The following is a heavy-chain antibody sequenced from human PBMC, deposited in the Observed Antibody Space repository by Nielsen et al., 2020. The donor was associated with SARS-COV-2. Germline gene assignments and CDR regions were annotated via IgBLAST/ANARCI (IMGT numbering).Heavy chain of an antibody. D-gene: IGHD2-2*01. J-gene: IGHJ5*02. CDR3: ARGECSTTSCYESNWFDP. CDR2: ISAYNGNT. V-gene: IGHV1-18*01. Sequence: ASVKVSCKASGYTFTSYGISWVRQAPGQGLEWMGWISAYNGNTNYAQKLQGRLTLTRDTSTSTVYMDLRYLTSEDTAIYYCARGECSTTSCYESNWFDPWGQGTLVTVSS. CDR1: GYTFTSYG.